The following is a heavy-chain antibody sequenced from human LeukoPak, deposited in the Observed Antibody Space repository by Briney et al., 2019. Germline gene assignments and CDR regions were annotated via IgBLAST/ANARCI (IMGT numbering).Heavy chain of an antibody. CDR3: AKDGTIVVVTYFDY. D-gene: IGHD3-22*01. J-gene: IGHJ4*02. V-gene: IGHV3-23*01. CDR1: GFTFSSYA. Sequence: GGSLRLSCAASGFTFSSYAMSWVRQAPGKGLEWVSAISGSGGSAYYADSVKGRFTISRDNSKNTLYLQMNSLRAEDTAVYYCAKDGTIVVVTYFDYWGQGTLVTVSS. CDR2: ISGSGGSA.